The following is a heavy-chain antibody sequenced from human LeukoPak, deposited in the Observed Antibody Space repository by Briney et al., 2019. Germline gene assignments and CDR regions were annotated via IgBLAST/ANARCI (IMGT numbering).Heavy chain of an antibody. V-gene: IGHV4-61*05. Sequence: PSETLSLTCTVSGDSISISSYYWSWIRQPPEKGLEWIGYIYNTETTNYNPSLKSRVTISVDTSKNQISLKLSSVTAADTAVYYCARHKGSTGWYKYWGQGTLVTVSS. CDR1: GDSISISSYY. CDR2: IYNTETT. CDR3: ARHKGSTGWYKY. J-gene: IGHJ4*02. D-gene: IGHD6-19*01.